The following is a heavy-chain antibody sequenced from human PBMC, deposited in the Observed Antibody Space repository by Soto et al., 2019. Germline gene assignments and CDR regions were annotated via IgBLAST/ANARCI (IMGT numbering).Heavy chain of an antibody. CDR1: GFTFGTTD. V-gene: IGHV3-23*01. CDR3: VKNSGWFNT. Sequence: QLLQSGGGWVQPGGSLTLSCAASGFTFGTTDMSWVRQAPGEGLEWVSTIDASVGITYYADSVKGRFTISRDNSKNAVYLQMNSRRGDDTALYYCVKNSGWFNTWGQGALVTVTS. D-gene: IGHD3-10*01. J-gene: IGHJ5*02. CDR2: IDASVGIT.